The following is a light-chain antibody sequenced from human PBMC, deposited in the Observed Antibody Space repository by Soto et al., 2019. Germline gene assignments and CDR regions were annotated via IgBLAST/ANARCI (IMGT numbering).Light chain of an antibody. V-gene: IGKV3-20*01. Sequence: EIVLTQSPGTLSLSPGERATLSCRASQSVSSSYLAWYQQKPGQAPRLLIYGASSRATGIPDRFSGSGSGTDFIPPISRLEPEDFAVYYCQQYGSSPPWTFGQGTKVEIK. CDR3: QQYGSSPPWT. CDR2: GAS. J-gene: IGKJ1*01. CDR1: QSVSSSY.